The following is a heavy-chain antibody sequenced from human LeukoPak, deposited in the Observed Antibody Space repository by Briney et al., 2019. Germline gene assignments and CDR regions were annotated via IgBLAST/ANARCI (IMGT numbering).Heavy chain of an antibody. V-gene: IGHV3-7*04. Sequence: GGSLRLSCAASGFTFSHYWMSWVRQAPGKGLEWVANIKEDGSEKYYVDSLKGRFTISRDNAENSVYLQMNSLRDEDTAVYYCARGGVAVSRDYWGQGTLVTVSS. D-gene: IGHD2-15*01. CDR3: ARGGVAVSRDY. J-gene: IGHJ4*02. CDR2: IKEDGSEK. CDR1: GFTFSHYW.